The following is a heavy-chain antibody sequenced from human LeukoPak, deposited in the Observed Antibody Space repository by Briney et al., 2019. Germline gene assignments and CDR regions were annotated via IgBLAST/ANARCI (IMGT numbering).Heavy chain of an antibody. CDR2: IIPILGIA. J-gene: IGHJ6*04. D-gene: IGHD3-10*01. CDR3: ATRYTISACRASSYKSFDV. V-gene: IGHV1-69*04. CDR1: GYTFTSYG. Sequence: SVKVSCKASGYTFTSYGISWVRQAPGQGLEWMGRIIPILGIANYAQKFQGRVTMTRDTSTSTVYMELSSLRSEDTAVYYCATRYTISACRASSYKSFDVWGKGTTVIVSS.